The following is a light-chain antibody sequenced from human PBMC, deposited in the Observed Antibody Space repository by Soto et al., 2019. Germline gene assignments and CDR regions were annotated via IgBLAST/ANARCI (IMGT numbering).Light chain of an antibody. Sequence: EIVMTQSPATLSVSPGERATLSCRASQSVSRNLAWYQQKPGKAPRLLIYGASTSATGIPARFSGSGSGTEFTLTIGSLQSEDFAVYYCQQYNKFPSLTFGGGTKVEIK. CDR3: QQYNKFPSLT. V-gene: IGKV3-15*01. J-gene: IGKJ4*01. CDR1: QSVSRN. CDR2: GAS.